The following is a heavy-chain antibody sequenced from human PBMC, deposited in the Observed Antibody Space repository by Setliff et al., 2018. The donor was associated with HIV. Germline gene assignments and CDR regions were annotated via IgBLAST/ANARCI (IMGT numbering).Heavy chain of an antibody. V-gene: IGHV3-66*01. Sequence: GESLKISCAASGFTVSSNYMSWVRQAPGKGLEWVSVSYSGGSTYYADSVKGRFTIARDNSKNTLYLQMNSLRAEDTAVYYCARDTAMFPYYYYGMDVWGQGTTVTVSS. D-gene: IGHD5-18*01. CDR3: ARDTAMFPYYYYGMDV. CDR2: SYSGGST. CDR1: GFTVSSNY. J-gene: IGHJ6*02.